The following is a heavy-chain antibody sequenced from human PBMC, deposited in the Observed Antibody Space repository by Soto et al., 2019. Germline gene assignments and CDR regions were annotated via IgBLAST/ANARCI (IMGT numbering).Heavy chain of an antibody. D-gene: IGHD6-19*01. Sequence: QVQLVQSGAEVKKPGSSVKVSCKASGGTFSSYAISWVRQAPGQGLEWMGGIIPIFGTANYAQKFQGRVTITADESTSTDYMELSSLRSEDTAVYYCARDRGKTYSSGWYVGVSGWFDPWGQGTLVTVSS. V-gene: IGHV1-69*01. CDR2: IIPIFGTA. J-gene: IGHJ5*02. CDR1: GGTFSSYA. CDR3: ARDRGKTYSSGWYVGVSGWFDP.